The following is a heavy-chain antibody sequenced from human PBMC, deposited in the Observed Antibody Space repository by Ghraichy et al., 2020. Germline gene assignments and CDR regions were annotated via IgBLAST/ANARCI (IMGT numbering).Heavy chain of an antibody. CDR2: IYDSASA. V-gene: IGHV4-30-2*01. CDR1: GGSIRSGGYS. Sequence: SETLSLTCTVSGGSIRSGGYSWSWIRQTPGKGLEWIGYIYDSASAYYNPSVKSRVTISIDTSKNQFSLNLTSVTAADTAVYYCARGGGTGTDAFDTWGLGTVVSVSS. D-gene: IGHD7-27*01. J-gene: IGHJ3*02. CDR3: ARGGGTGTDAFDT.